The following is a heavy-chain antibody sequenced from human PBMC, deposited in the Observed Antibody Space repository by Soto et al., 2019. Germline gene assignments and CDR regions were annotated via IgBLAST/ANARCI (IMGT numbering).Heavy chain of an antibody. D-gene: IGHD3-9*01. V-gene: IGHV1-69*05. Sequence: ASVKVSCKASGGTFSTHAIIWVRQAPGHGLEWMGGIIPISGTTYYTQKFQGRVTMTRNTSISTAYMELSSLRSEDTAVYYCARVHSHDILTGHYHYYFGMDVWGQGTTVTVSS. CDR3: ARVHSHDILTGHYHYYFGMDV. J-gene: IGHJ6*02. CDR2: IIPISGTT. CDR1: GGTFSTHA.